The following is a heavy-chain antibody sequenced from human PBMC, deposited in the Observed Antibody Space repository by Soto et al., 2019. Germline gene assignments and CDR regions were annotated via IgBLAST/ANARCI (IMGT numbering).Heavy chain of an antibody. V-gene: IGHV4-59*01. CDR1: GGSTSSYY. D-gene: IGHD6-13*01. Sequence: PSETLSLTCTVSGGSTSSYYWSWIRQPPGKGLEWIGYIYYSGSTNYNPSLKSRVTISVDTSKNQFSLKLSSVTAADTAVYYCARETPRIAAAGPYFDYWGQGTLVTVSS. CDR3: ARETPRIAAAGPYFDY. J-gene: IGHJ4*02. CDR2: IYYSGST.